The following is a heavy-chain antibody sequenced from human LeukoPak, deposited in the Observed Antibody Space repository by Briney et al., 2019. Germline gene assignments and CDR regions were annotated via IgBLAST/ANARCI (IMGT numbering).Heavy chain of an antibody. V-gene: IGHV3-53*01. CDR1: GFSVSSNF. CDR3: ARAPTITANFDC. J-gene: IGHJ4*02. Sequence: PGGSLRLSCAASGFSVSSNFLSWVRPAPGKGPEWVSMIYSDGTTHYVDSVRGRFAISRDTSRNTVFLQMNSLRVEDTAIYYCARAPTITANFDCWGQGTLVTVSS. CDR2: IYSDGTT. D-gene: IGHD1-20*01.